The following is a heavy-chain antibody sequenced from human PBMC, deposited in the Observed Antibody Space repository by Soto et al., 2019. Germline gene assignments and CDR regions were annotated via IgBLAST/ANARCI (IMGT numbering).Heavy chain of an antibody. J-gene: IGHJ4*02. CDR3: AQDIVLMVYAGLDY. V-gene: IGHV3-23*01. D-gene: IGHD2-8*01. CDR1: GFTFSSYA. Sequence: AGGSLRLSCAASGFTFSSYAMSWVRQAPGKGLEWVSAISGSGGSTYYADSVKGRFTISRDNFKNTLYLQMNSLRAEDTAVYYCAQDIVLMVYAGLDYWGQGTLVTVSS. CDR2: ISGSGGST.